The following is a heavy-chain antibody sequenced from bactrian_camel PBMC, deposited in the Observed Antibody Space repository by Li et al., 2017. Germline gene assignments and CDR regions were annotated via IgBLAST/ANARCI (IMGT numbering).Heavy chain of an antibody. Sequence: HVQLVESGGGLVQPGESLRLSCVASGATQDIGCMGWYRQAPGGERDMVSTISARGIIKYDNSAKGRFTISRNMPKNSEHTLYLQMANLRSDDTAMYYCVTSCTQYVSFWGAGTQVTVSS. CDR1: GATQDIGC. J-gene: IGHJ4*01. V-gene: IGHV3S53*01. CDR3: VTSCTQYVSF. D-gene: IGHD6*01. CDR2: ISARGII.